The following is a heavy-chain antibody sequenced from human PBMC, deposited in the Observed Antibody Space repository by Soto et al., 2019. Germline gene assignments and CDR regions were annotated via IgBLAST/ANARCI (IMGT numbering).Heavy chain of an antibody. J-gene: IGHJ4*01. D-gene: IGHD3-16*01. Sequence: PSETLSLTCAVSGASISSGNWWSWVRQSPGKGLEWIGEIYHSGSTNHNPSLKSRVIISVDKSRNQFSLKLSSLTAADTAVYFCASHRGNTFGPYDDWGQGTQVT. V-gene: IGHV4-4*02. CDR3: ASHRGNTFGPYDD. CDR2: IYHSGST. CDR1: GASISSGNW.